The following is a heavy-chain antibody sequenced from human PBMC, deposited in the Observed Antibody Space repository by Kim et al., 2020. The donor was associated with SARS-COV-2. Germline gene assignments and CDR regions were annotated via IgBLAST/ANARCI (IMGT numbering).Heavy chain of an antibody. CDR2: ISSSGSTI. D-gene: IGHD6-13*01. CDR1: GFTFSDYY. J-gene: IGHJ3*02. V-gene: IGHV3-11*01. CDR3: AYSSSWHDAFDI. Sequence: GGSLRLSCAASGFTFSDYYMSWIRQAPGKGLEWVSYISSSGSTIYYADSVKGRFTISRDNAKNSLYLQMNSLRAEDTAVYYCAYSSSWHDAFDIWGQGTMVTVSS.